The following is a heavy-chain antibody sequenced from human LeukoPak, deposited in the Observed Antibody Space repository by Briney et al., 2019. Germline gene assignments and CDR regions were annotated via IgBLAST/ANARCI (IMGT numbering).Heavy chain of an antibody. CDR2: INHSGST. CDR3: ARGGMRFGYYGSGRNPGVYGMDV. D-gene: IGHD3-10*01. V-gene: IGHV4-34*01. CDR1: GGSFSGYY. J-gene: IGHJ6*02. Sequence: PSETLSLTCAVYGGSFSGYYWSWIRQPPGKGLEWIGEINHSGSTNYNPSLKSRVTISVDTSKNQFSLKLSSVTAADTAVYYCARGGMRFGYYGSGRNPGVYGMDVWGQGTTVTVSS.